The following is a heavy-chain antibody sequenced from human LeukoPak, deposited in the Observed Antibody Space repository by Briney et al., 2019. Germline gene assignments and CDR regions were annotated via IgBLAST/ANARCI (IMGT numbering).Heavy chain of an antibody. CDR3: ARKGFSIDY. Sequence: PGGSLRLSCAASGSTFSSYAMHWVRQAPGKGLEWVAVISYDGSNKYYADSVKGRFTISRDNSKNTLYLQMNSLRAEDTAVYYCARKGFSIDYWGQGTLVTVSS. D-gene: IGHD3-3*01. J-gene: IGHJ4*02. CDR1: GSTFSSYA. CDR2: ISYDGSNK. V-gene: IGHV3-30-3*01.